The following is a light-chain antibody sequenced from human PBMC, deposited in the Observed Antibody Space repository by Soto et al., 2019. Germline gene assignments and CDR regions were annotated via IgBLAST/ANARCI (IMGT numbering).Light chain of an antibody. Sequence: DIQMTQSPSSLSASVGDRVTITCRASQSISSYLNWYQQKPGKAPKLLIYAASSLQSWVPSRFSGNGSGTDFTLTISSLPPEDFATYYCQQSYSTFWTFGQGTKVEIK. V-gene: IGKV1-39*01. CDR2: AAS. CDR1: QSISSY. J-gene: IGKJ1*01. CDR3: QQSYSTFWT.